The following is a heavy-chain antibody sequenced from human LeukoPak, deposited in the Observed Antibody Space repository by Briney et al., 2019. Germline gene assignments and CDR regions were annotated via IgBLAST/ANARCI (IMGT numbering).Heavy chain of an antibody. CDR3: ARQTGSGLFILP. V-gene: IGHV4-39*07. D-gene: IGHD3/OR15-3a*01. J-gene: IGHJ4*02. Sequence: SETLSLTCTVSGGSISSNTYYWGWIRQPPGKGLEWIGSIYYSGSTYYNPPLKSRVTISVDTSKNQFSLKLSSVTAADTAVYYCARQTGSGLFILPGGQGTLVTVSS. CDR2: IYYSGST. CDR1: GGSISSNTYY.